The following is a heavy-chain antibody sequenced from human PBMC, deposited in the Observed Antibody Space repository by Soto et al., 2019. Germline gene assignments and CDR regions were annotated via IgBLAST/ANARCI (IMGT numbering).Heavy chain of an antibody. CDR1: GYTFTSYG. D-gene: IGHD2-2*03. CDR2: ISAYNGNT. J-gene: IGHJ6*02. Sequence: ASVKVSCKASGYTFTSYGISWVRQAPGQGLEWMGWISAYNGNTNYAQKLQGRVTMTTDTSTSTAYMELRSLRSDDTAVYYCASGYCSSTSCFRDRSYYSYGTDVWGQGTTVTVSS. CDR3: ASGYCSSTSCFRDRSYYSYGTDV. V-gene: IGHV1-18*01.